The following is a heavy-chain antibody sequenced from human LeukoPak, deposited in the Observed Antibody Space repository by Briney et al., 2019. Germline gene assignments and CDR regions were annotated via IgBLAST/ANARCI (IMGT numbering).Heavy chain of an antibody. V-gene: IGHV3-13*01. D-gene: IGHD2-21*02. J-gene: IGHJ1*01. CDR1: GFTFSDHA. Sequence: GGSLRLSCAASGFTFSDHAMHWVRQAPGKGLEWVSAVGIAADTFYPGSVKGRFTISRENAKNSLYLQMNSLRVEDTAVYYCTSWGDTTAEYFQRWGQGTLVTVSS. CDR2: VGIAADT. CDR3: TSWGDTTAEYFQR.